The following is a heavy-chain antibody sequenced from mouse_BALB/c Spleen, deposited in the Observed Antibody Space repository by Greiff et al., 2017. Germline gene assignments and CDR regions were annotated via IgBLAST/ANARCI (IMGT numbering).Heavy chain of an antibody. J-gene: IGHJ4*01. V-gene: IGHV5-17*02. Sequence: DVMLVESGGGLVQPGGSRKLSCAASGFTFSSFGMHWVRQAPEKGLEWVAYISSGSSTIYYADTVKGRFTISRDNPKNTLFLQMTSLRSEDTAMYYCAKGLLRYYAMDYWGQGTSVTVSS. CDR3: AKGLLRYYAMDY. D-gene: IGHD1-1*01. CDR1: GFTFSSFG. CDR2: ISSGSSTI.